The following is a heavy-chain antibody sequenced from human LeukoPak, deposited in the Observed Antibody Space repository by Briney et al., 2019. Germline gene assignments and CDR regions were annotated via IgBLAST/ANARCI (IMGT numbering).Heavy chain of an antibody. CDR3: ARSRLNWNQHAPFDY. J-gene: IGHJ4*02. Sequence: SQTLSLTCTVSGGSISSGSYYWSWIRQPAGKGLEWTGSIYYSGSTYYNPSLKSRVTISVDTSKNQFSLKLSSVTAADTAVYYCARSRLNWNQHAPFDYWGQGTLVTVSS. V-gene: IGHV4-39*01. CDR1: GGSISSGSYY. CDR2: IYYSGST. D-gene: IGHD1-1*01.